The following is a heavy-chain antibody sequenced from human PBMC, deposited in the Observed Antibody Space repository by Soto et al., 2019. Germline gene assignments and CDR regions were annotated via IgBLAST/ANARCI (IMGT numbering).Heavy chain of an antibody. CDR1: GFTFSSYW. J-gene: IGHJ6*02. Sequence: GGSLRLSCAASGFTFSSYWMSWVRQAPGKGLEWVANIKQDGSEKYYVDYVKGRFTISRDNAKNSLYMQMNSLRAEETAVYYCARGHDFWSGHRPKDYYYYGMDVWGQGTTVTVSS. D-gene: IGHD3-3*01. CDR2: IKQDGSEK. V-gene: IGHV3-7*05. CDR3: ARGHDFWSGHRPKDYYYYGMDV.